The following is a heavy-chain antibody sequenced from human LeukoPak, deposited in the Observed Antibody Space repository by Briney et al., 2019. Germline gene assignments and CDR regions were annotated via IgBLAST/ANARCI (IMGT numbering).Heavy chain of an antibody. J-gene: IGHJ4*02. D-gene: IGHD3-3*01. CDR1: GGSISSYY. Sequence: SETLSLTCTVSGGSISSYYWSWIRQPPGKGLEWIGYIYYSGSPNYNPSLKSRVTISVDTSKNQFSLKLSSVTAADTAVYYCARQKEDFWSGYLHYFDYWGQGTLVTVSS. CDR2: IYYSGSP. CDR3: ARQKEDFWSGYLHYFDY. V-gene: IGHV4-59*08.